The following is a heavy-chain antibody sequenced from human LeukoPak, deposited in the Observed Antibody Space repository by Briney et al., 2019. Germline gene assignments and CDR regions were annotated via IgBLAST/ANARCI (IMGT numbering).Heavy chain of an antibody. V-gene: IGHV1-18*01. CDR1: GYTFTSYG. D-gene: IGHD2-2*01. CDR2: ISAYNGNT. CDR3: AREGGLGYCSSTSCSASDAFDI. J-gene: IGHJ3*02. Sequence: GASVKVSCKASGYTFTSYGISWVRQAPGQGLEWMGWISAYNGNTNYAQKLQGRVTMTTDTSTSTAYMELRSLRSDDTAVYYCAREGGLGYCSSTSCSASDAFDIWGQGTMVTVSS.